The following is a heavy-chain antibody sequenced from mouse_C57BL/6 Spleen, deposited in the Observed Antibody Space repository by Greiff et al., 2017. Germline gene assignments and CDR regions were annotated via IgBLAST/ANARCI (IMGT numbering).Heavy chain of an antibody. CDR2: IDPETGGT. D-gene: IGHD1-1*01. V-gene: IGHV1-15*01. J-gene: IGHJ4*01. CDR3: TRASVVANAMDY. Sequence: QVQLQQPGAELVRPGASVTLSCKASGYTFTDYEMHWVKQTPVHGLEWIGAIDPETGGTAYNQKFKGKAILTADKSSSTAYMELRSLTSEDSAVYYCTRASVVANAMDYWGQGTSVTVSS. CDR1: GYTFTDYE.